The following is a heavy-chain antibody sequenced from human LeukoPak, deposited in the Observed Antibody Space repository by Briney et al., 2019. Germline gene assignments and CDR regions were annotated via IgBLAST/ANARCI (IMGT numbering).Heavy chain of an antibody. CDR2: ISYDGSNK. V-gene: IGHV3-30*03. CDR1: GFTFSSYG. CDR3: AGKEVLVYNYFKF. J-gene: IGHJ4*02. Sequence: GGSLRLSCAASGFTFSSYGMHWVRQAPGKGLEWVAVISYDGSNKYYADSVKGRFTISRDNSKNTLYLQMNSLRVEDTAVYYCAGKEVLVYNYFKFWGQGTLVTVSS. D-gene: IGHD2-2*02.